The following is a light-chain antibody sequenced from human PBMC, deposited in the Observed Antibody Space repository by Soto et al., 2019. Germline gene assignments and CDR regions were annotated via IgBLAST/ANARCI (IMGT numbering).Light chain of an antibody. J-gene: IGKJ3*01. CDR1: QSISRS. CDR3: KQSYSPSFP. V-gene: IGKV1-39*01. Sequence: DIQMTQSPSSLSASVGDRVTITCRASQSISRSLNWFQSKPGEAPMLLIYAAASLQSGVPSRFSGSGSWTDFTLTISRLQPEDFATYYCKQSYSPSFPIGPGT. CDR2: AAA.